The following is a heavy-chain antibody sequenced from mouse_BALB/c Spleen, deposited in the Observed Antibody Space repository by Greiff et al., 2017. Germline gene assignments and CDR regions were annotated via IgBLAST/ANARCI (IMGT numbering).Heavy chain of an antibody. CDR2: ISNGGGST. V-gene: IGHV5-12-2*01. D-gene: IGHD2-4*01. CDR3: ATMITTWFAY. Sequence: EVKLVESGGGLVQPGGSLKLSCAASGFTFSSYTMSWVRQTPEKRLEWVAYISNGGGSTYYPDTVKGRFTISRDNAKNTLYLQMSSLKSEDTAMYYCATMITTWFAYWGQGTLVTVSA. CDR1: GFTFSSYT. J-gene: IGHJ3*01.